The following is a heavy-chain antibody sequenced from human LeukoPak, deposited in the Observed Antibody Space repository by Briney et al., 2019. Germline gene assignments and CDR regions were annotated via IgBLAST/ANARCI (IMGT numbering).Heavy chain of an antibody. V-gene: IGHV3-15*01. CDR1: GVTFSNAW. CDR2: INSKTDGRTR. Sequence: GGSLRLSCAASGVTFSNAWMSWVRQAPGKGREWVGRINSKTDGRTRHYAAPVKGRFTISRDDSINTLYLQMNSLKTEDTAVYYCNTFDYAAFLIWGQGTMVSVSS. D-gene: IGHD4/OR15-4a*01. J-gene: IGHJ3*02. CDR3: NTFDYAAFLI.